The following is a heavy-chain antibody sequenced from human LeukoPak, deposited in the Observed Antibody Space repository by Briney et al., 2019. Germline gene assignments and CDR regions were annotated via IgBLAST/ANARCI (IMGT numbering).Heavy chain of an antibody. V-gene: IGHV4-39*07. CDR3: ARGYSSSPYYYYYYYMDV. CDR1: GGSISSSSYY. D-gene: IGHD6-6*01. CDR2: IYYSGST. Sequence: SETLSLTCTVSGGSISSSSYYWGWIRQPPGKGLEWIGSIYYSGSTYYNPSLKSRVTISVDTSKNQFSLKLSSVTAADTAVYYCARGYSSSPYYYYYYYMDVWGKGTTVTVSS. J-gene: IGHJ6*03.